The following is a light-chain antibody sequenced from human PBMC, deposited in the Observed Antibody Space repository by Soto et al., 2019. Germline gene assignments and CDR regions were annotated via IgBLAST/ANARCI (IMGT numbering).Light chain of an antibody. J-gene: IGKJ1*01. CDR2: GAF. CDR3: QQYNNWPQT. V-gene: IGKV3-15*01. Sequence: EIVMTQSPFTLSVSPGERATLSCRASQSVSSNLAWYQQKPGQAPSLLIYGAFTRATGIPARFSGSGSGTEFTLTISSLQSEDFAVYYCQQYNNWPQTFGQGTKVDIK. CDR1: QSVSSN.